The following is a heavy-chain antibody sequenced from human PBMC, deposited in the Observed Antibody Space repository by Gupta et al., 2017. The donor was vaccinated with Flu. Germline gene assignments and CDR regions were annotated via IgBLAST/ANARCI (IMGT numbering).Heavy chain of an antibody. D-gene: IGHD3-10*01. CDR3: TPPSRGDYYYGMDV. CDR1: GFTFSYAW. V-gene: IGHV3-15*01. CDR2: IKSKADGGTT. Sequence: EVQLVEPGGGLVRPGGSLRLSCAASGFTFSYAWMSWVRQAPGKGLEWVGHIKSKADGGTTDYAAPVKGRFTISRDDSKDMVFLQMNSLKTEDTAVYFWTPPSRGDYYYGMDVWGQGTTVTGSS. J-gene: IGHJ6*02.